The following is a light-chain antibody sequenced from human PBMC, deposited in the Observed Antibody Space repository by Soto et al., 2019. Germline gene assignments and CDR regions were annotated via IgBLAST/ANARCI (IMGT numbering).Light chain of an antibody. J-gene: IGLJ3*02. CDR2: EVS. Sequence: QSALTQPPSASGSPGQSVTISCTGTSSDVGGYNYVSWYQQHPGKAPKLLIYEVSKRPSGVPDRFSGSKSGNTASLTVSGLQAADEADYYCSSYAGCYNWVFGGGTQLTVL. CDR1: SSDVGGYNY. CDR3: SSYAGCYNWV. V-gene: IGLV2-8*01.